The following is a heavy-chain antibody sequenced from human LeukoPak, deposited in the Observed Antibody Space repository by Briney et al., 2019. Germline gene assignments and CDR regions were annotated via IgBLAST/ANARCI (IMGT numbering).Heavy chain of an antibody. J-gene: IGHJ4*02. CDR3: AREFTDGYKDY. CDR1: GYTFTSYG. D-gene: IGHD5-24*01. Sequence: GASVKVSCKASGYTFTSYGISWVRQAPGQGLEWMGWISAYNGNTNYAQKLQGRVTMTTDTSTSTAYMELSSLRSEDTAVYYCAREFTDGYKDYWGQGTLVTVSS. CDR2: ISAYNGNT. V-gene: IGHV1-18*01.